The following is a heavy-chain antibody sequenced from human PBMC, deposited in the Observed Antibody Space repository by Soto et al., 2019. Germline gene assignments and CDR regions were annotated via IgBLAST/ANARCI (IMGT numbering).Heavy chain of an antibody. J-gene: IGHJ5*02. Sequence: SETLSLTCTVSGVSISSSSYYWGWIRQPPGKGLEWIGTFYYGGNSFYNPSLRSRVTISENTSKNQFSLQLNFVTAADTAVYYCARLPQALYQQNWFDPWGQGTLVTVSS. CDR3: ARLPQALYQQNWFDP. D-gene: IGHD2-2*01. V-gene: IGHV4-39*01. CDR1: GVSISSSSYY. CDR2: FYYGGNS.